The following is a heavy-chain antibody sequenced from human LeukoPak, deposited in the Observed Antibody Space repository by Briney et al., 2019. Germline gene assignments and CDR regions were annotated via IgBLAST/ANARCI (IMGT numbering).Heavy chain of an antibody. Sequence: APVKVSCKASGYTFTSYYMHWVRQAPGQGLEWMGIIDPSGGSTRYAQKFQGRVTMTRDTSTRTVYMELSSLRSEDTAVYYCARMVYCSSTSCSYYYYYMDVWGKGTPVTVSS. J-gene: IGHJ6*03. CDR2: IDPSGGST. D-gene: IGHD2-2*01. CDR3: ARMVYCSSTSCSYYYYYMDV. CDR1: GYTFTSYY. V-gene: IGHV1-46*01.